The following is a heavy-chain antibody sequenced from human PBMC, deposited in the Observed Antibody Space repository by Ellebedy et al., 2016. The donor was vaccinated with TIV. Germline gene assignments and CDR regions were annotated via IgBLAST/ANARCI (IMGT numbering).Heavy chain of an antibody. D-gene: IGHD3-22*01. CDR3: AKAVSYDDSELDY. CDR2: IYPGDSDT. Sequence: PGGSLRLSCKGSGYSFTSYWIGWVRQMPGKGLEWMGVIYPGDSDTRYSPSFQGQVTISADKSISTAYLQWSSLKASDTAMYYCAKAVSYDDSELDYWGQGTLVTVSS. CDR1: GYSFTSYW. J-gene: IGHJ4*02. V-gene: IGHV5-51*01.